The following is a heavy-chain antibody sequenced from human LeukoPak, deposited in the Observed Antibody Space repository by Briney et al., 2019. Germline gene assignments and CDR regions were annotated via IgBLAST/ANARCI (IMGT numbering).Heavy chain of an antibody. J-gene: IGHJ4*02. Sequence: PSETLSLTCAVYGGSFSGYYWSWIRQPPGKGLEWIGEINHSRSTNYNPSLKSRVTISVDTSKNQFSLKLSSVTAADTAVYYCARDLTAVATVAFDYWGQGTLVTVSS. CDR3: ARDLTAVATVAFDY. V-gene: IGHV4-34*01. CDR2: INHSRST. CDR1: GGSFSGYY. D-gene: IGHD4-23*01.